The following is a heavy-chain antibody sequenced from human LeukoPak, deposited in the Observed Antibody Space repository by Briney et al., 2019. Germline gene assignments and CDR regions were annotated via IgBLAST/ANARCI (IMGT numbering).Heavy chain of an antibody. CDR2: INPNSGGT. Sequence: ASVKVSCKASGYTFIGYYIHWVRQAPGLGLEGMGWINPNSGGTSSAQKFQGRLTMTRDTSISTAYMEVTTLRSDDTAVYYCARALTETSFYYMDVWGKGTTVTVSS. J-gene: IGHJ6*03. CDR1: GYTFIGYY. V-gene: IGHV1-2*02. CDR3: ARALTETSFYYMDV. D-gene: IGHD1-7*01.